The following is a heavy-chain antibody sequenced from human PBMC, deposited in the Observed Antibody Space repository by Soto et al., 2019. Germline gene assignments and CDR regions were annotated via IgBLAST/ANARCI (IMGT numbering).Heavy chain of an antibody. CDR2: IIPIFGTA. CDR3: ARTSLIVGATRRPFDY. Sequence: GASVKVSCKASGGTFSSYAISWVRQAPGQGLEWMGGIIPIFGTANYAQKFQGRVTITADESTSTAYMELSSLRSEDTAVYYCARTSLIVGATRRPFDYWGQGTLVTVSS. CDR1: GGTFSSYA. J-gene: IGHJ4*02. V-gene: IGHV1-69*13. D-gene: IGHD1-26*01.